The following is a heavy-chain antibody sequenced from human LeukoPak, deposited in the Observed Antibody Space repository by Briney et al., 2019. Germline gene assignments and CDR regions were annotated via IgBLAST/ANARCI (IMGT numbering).Heavy chain of an antibody. CDR1: GGSFSGYY. CDR2: INHSGST. V-gene: IGHV4-34*01. CDR3: ARETAGGGYGY. D-gene: IGHD2-15*01. Sequence: SETLSLTCAVYGGSFSGYYWSWIRQSPGKGLEWIGEINHSGSTNYNPSLKSRVTISVDTSKNQFSLKLSSVTAADTAVYYCARETAGGGYGYWGQGTLVTVSS. J-gene: IGHJ4*02.